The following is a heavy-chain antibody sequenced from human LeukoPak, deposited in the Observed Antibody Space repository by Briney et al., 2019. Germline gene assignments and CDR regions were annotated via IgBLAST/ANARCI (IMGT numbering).Heavy chain of an antibody. D-gene: IGHD3-10*01. CDR3: ARTTTPHYYGSGSYALGY. V-gene: IGHV3-30-3*01. J-gene: IGHJ4*02. Sequence: GGSLRLSCSASGFTFSSHAMHWVRQGPGKGLEWVAVISYDGSNKYYADSVKGRFTISRDNSKNTLYLQMSSLSAEDTAVYYCARTTTPHYYGSGSYALGYWGQGTLVTVPS. CDR2: ISYDGSNK. CDR1: GFTFSSHA.